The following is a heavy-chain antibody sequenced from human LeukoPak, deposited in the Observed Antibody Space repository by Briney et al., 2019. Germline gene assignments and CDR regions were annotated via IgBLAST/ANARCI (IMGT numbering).Heavy chain of an antibody. Sequence: PSETLSLTCTVSGGSISSYSWSWIRQPAGKGLEWIGRIYTSGSTNYNPSPKSRVTMSVVTSKNQFSLKLSSVTAADTAVYYCARVGDYGDYLDNYYYYYCMDVWGQGTTVTVSS. CDR2: IYTSGST. J-gene: IGHJ6*02. D-gene: IGHD4-17*01. CDR1: GGSISSYS. CDR3: ARVGDYGDYLDNYYYYYCMDV. V-gene: IGHV4-4*07.